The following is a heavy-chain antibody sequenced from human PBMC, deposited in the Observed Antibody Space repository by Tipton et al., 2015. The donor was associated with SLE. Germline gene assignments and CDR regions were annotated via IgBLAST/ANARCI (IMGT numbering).Heavy chain of an antibody. J-gene: IGHJ4*02. CDR2: FYHGGNT. V-gene: IGHV4-38-2*02. D-gene: IGHD6-13*01. CDR3: ARGEFGSGWYV. Sequence: LRLSCRVSGYSITSGYYWGWIRQPLGKGLEWIGSFYHGGNTHYSSSLKSRVTISVDTSENQFSLKLTSLTASDTAVYYCARGEFGSGWYVWGQGMLVTVSS. CDR1: GYSITSGYY.